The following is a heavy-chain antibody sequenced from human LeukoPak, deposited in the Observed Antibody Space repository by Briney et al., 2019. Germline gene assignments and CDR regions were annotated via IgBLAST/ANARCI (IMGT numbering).Heavy chain of an antibody. CDR2: ISGSGGST. V-gene: IGHV3-23*01. D-gene: IGHD6-13*01. Sequence: GGSLRLSCAASGFTFSSYAMSWVRQAPGKGLEWVSAISGSGGSTYYADSVKGRFTISRDNSKNTLYLQMNSLRAEDTAVYYCARESYSSSWYIGYDAFDIWGQGTMVTVSS. CDR1: GFTFSSYA. CDR3: ARESYSSSWYIGYDAFDI. J-gene: IGHJ3*02.